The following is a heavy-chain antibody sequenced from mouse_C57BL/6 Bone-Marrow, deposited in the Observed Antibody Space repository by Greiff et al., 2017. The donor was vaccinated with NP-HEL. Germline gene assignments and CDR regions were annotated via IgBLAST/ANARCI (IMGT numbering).Heavy chain of an antibody. V-gene: IGHV1-72*01. CDR3: AREANWYFDY. CDR2: IDPNSGGT. Sequence: VQLQQSVAELVRPGASVKLSCTASGFNIKNTYMHWVKQRPGRGLEWIGRIDPNSGGTKYNEKFKSKATLTVDKPSSTAYMQLSSLTSEDAAVYDCAREANWYFDYWGQGTTLTVSS. J-gene: IGHJ2*01. D-gene: IGHD4-1*01. CDR1: GFNIKNTY.